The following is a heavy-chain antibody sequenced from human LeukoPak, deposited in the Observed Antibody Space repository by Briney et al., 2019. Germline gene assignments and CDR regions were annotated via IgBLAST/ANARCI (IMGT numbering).Heavy chain of an antibody. V-gene: IGHV4-59*01. D-gene: IGHD3-10*01. CDR3: ASWAMVRGPKAYFDY. CDR1: GGSISSYY. CDR2: IYYSGST. Sequence: PSETLSLTCTVSGGSISSYYWSWIRQPPGKGLEWIGYIYYSGSTNYNPSLKSRVTISVDTSKNQFSLKLSSVTAADTAVYYCASWAMVRGPKAYFDYWGQGTLVTVSS. J-gene: IGHJ4*02.